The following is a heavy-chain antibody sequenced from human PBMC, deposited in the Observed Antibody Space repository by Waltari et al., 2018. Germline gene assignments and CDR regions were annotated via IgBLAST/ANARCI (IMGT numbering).Heavy chain of an antibody. V-gene: IGHV3-23*01. CDR3: AKNVYDFWSGFDY. CDR1: GFTFSSYA. J-gene: IGHJ4*02. CDR2: ISGRGGST. D-gene: IGHD3-3*01. Sequence: EVQLLESGGGLVQPGGSLRLSCAASGFTFSSYAMSWVRQAPGKGLEWVSSISGRGGSTYYADSVKGRFTISRDNSKNTLYLQMNSLRAEDTAVYYCAKNVYDFWSGFDYWGQGTLVTVSS.